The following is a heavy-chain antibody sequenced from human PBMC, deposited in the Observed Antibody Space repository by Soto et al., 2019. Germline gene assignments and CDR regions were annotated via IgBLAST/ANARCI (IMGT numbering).Heavy chain of an antibody. D-gene: IGHD3-9*01. V-gene: IGHV4-30-4*01. CDR2: IYYSGST. CDR1: GGSISSGDYY. CDR3: ARDHYVYDILTGYGYYYGMDV. Sequence: SETLSLTCTVSGGSISSGDYYWSWIRQPPGKGLEWIGYIYYSGSTYYNPSLKSRVTISVDTSKNQFSLKLSSVTAADTAVYYCARDHYVYDILTGYGYYYGMDVWGQGTTVS. J-gene: IGHJ6*02.